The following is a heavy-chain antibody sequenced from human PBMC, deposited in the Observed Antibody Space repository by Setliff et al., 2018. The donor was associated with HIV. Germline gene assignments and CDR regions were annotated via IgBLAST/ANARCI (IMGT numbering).Heavy chain of an antibody. CDR1: GFTFSSEA. CDR2: ISGSGGST. D-gene: IGHD2-15*01. Sequence: GGSLRLSCAASGFTFSSEAMNWVRQAPGKGLEWGSAISGSGGSTDYADSVKGRFTISRDNFENTLYLQMNSLRAEDTAVYYCAKDGISGGAYPPYYFDYWGHGTLVTVSS. V-gene: IGHV3-23*01. J-gene: IGHJ4*01. CDR3: AKDGISGGAYPPYYFDY.